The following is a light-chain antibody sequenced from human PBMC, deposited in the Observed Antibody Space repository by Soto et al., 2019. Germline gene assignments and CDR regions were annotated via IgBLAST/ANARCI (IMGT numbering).Light chain of an antibody. J-gene: IGKJ1*01. CDR3: QQYGSSPPRT. CDR2: AAS. Sequence: DIQMTQSPSSLSASVGDRVTITCRASQTISNFLNWYQQKSGKAPKLLIYAASNLQSGVPSRFSGSESGTDFTLTISRLEPEDFAVYYCQQYGSSPPRTFGQGTQVEMK. V-gene: IGKV1-39*01. CDR1: QTISNF.